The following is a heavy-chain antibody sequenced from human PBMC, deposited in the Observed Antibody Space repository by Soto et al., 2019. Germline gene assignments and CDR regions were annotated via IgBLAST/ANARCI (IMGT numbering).Heavy chain of an antibody. D-gene: IGHD3-16*01. CDR1: GFTFSSYG. J-gene: IGHJ4*02. CDR2: ISYDGSYK. Sequence: QVQLVESGGSVVQPWRSLRLSFAASGFTFSSYGMHWVRQAPGKGLEWVAVISYDGSYKYYADSVKGRFTISRDNYKNTLYLQMKSLRAEDTAVYYCAKWNGGFDYWGQGTLVTVSS. V-gene: IGHV3-30*18. CDR3: AKWNGGFDY.